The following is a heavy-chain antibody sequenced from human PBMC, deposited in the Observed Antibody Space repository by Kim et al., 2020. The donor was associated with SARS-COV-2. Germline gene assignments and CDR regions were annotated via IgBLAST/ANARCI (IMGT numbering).Heavy chain of an antibody. J-gene: IGHJ3*02. CDR1: GGSFSGYY. D-gene: IGHD3-16*02. CDR3: ARSHTFGGVIVPGGFDI. CDR2: INHSGST. Sequence: SETLSLTCAVYGGSFSGYYWSWIRQPPGKGLEWIGEINHSGSTNYNPSLKSRVTISVDTSKNQFSLKLSSVTAADTAVYYCARSHTFGGVIVPGGFDIWG. V-gene: IGHV4-34*01.